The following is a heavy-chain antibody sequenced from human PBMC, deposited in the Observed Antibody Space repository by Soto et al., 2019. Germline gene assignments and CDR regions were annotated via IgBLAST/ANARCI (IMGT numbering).Heavy chain of an antibody. CDR1: GFTFSRYW. CDR2: ISSYGSDT. V-gene: IGHV3-74*01. J-gene: IGHJ6*02. D-gene: IGHD1-1*01. CDR3: GSNSPHAEGYYCYEIDV. Sequence: EVQLVESGGGLVLPGGSLRLSCAASGFTFSRYWMHWVRQAPGKGLVWVSRISSYGSDTHYADSVKGRFPISRDNAKNTLYLQMTNLRADDTAVYNCGSNSPHAEGYYCYEIDVWGQGTKVTVSS.